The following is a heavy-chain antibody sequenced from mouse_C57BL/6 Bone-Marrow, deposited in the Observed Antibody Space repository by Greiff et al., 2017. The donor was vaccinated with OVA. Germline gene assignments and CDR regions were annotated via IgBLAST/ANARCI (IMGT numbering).Heavy chain of an antibody. V-gene: IGHV14-1*01. CDR2: IDPEDGDN. D-gene: IGHD1-1*01. Sequence: EVQLQQSGAELVRPGASVKLSCTASGFNIKDYYMHWVKQRPEQGLEWIGRIDPEDGDNEYAPKFQGKATMTADTSSNTAYLQLSSLTSEDTAVYYCTNPFITTVVATRYFDVWGTGTTVTVSS. CDR1: GFNIKDYY. CDR3: TNPFITTVVATRYFDV. J-gene: IGHJ1*03.